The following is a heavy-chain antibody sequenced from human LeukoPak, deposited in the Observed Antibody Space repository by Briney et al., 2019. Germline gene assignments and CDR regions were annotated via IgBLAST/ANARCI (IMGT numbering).Heavy chain of an antibody. J-gene: IGHJ4*02. V-gene: IGHV3-30*03. CDR1: GFTFSSVG. D-gene: IGHD3-10*01. CDR2: ISYDGSNK. CDR3: ARLEDVGQEGSYYGSGVGFDY. Sequence: PGGSLRLSCAGSGFTFSSVGMHWVRQAPGMGLEWVAVISYDGSNKYYADSVKGRFTISRDNSKNTLYLQMNSLRAEDTAVYYCARLEDVGQEGSYYGSGVGFDYWGQGTLVTVSS.